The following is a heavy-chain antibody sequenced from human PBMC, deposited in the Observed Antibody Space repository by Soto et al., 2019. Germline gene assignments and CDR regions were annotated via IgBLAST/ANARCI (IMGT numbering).Heavy chain of an antibody. D-gene: IGHD5-18*01. CDR3: AREYTPMAYNWFDP. CDR1: GASISSGDYF. Sequence: SETLSLTCTVSGASISSGDYFWSWIRQSPGKGLEWIGYIYYNGSTNYNPSLKSRVTISVDTSKNQFSLKLRSVTAADTAVYYCAREYTPMAYNWFDPWGQGTLVTVSS. J-gene: IGHJ5*02. V-gene: IGHV4-61*08. CDR2: IYYNGST.